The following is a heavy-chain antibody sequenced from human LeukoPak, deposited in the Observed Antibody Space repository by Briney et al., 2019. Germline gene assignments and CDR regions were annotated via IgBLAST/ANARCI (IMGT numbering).Heavy chain of an antibody. V-gene: IGHV4-59*01. J-gene: IGHJ3*02. CDR3: ARVLSSVEMTPIRAFDI. CDR1: GGSISSYY. Sequence: NPSETLSLTCTVSGGSISSYYWSWIRQPPGKGLEWIGYIYYSGSTNYNPSLKSRVTISVDTSKNQFSLKLSSVTAADTAVYFCARVLSSVEMTPIRAFDIWGQGTMVTVSS. CDR2: IYYSGST. D-gene: IGHD5-24*01.